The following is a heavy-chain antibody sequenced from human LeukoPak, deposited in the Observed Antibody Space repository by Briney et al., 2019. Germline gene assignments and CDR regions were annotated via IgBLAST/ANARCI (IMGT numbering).Heavy chain of an antibody. Sequence: ASVKVSFKASGYTFTSYDINWVRQAPGQGLGWMGWMNPNSGNTGYAQKFQGRVTMTRNTSISTAYMELSSLRSEDTAVYYCARGRTGLERQDYWGQGTLVTVSS. CDR1: GYTFTSYD. CDR2: MNPNSGNT. J-gene: IGHJ4*02. V-gene: IGHV1-8*01. CDR3: ARGRTGLERQDY. D-gene: IGHD1-1*01.